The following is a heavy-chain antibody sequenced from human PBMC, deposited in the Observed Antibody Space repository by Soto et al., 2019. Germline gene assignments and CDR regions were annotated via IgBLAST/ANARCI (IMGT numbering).Heavy chain of an antibody. J-gene: IGHJ5*01. CDR3: AKEKDYYDGSGRSDS. CDR1: GFTFSSYG. V-gene: IGHV3-30*18. Sequence: QVQLVESGGGVVQPGRSLRLSCAASGFTFSSYGMHWVRQAPGKGLEWVAVISYDGSNKYYADSVKGRFTISRDNSKNALYLQMNTMRAADTAVYYCAKEKDYYDGSGRSDSYGQRTLFIVSS. D-gene: IGHD3-22*01. CDR2: ISYDGSNK.